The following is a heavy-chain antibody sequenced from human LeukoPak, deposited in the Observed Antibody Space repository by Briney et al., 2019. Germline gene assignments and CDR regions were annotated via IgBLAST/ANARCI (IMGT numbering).Heavy chain of an antibody. CDR3: ARESAWGYSSDY. D-gene: IGHD3-16*01. CDR2: IGSSGTTI. Sequence: PGGSLRLSCAASGFTFSRYDMNWVRQAPGKGLEWVSYIGSSGTTIYYTDSVKGRFTISRDNAKNSLYLQMNSLRAEDTAVYYCARESAWGYSSDYWGQGTLVTVSS. CDR1: GFTFSRYD. J-gene: IGHJ4*02. V-gene: IGHV3-48*03.